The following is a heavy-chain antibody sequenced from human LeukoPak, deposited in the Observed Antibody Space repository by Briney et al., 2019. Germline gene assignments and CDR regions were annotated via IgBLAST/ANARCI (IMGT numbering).Heavy chain of an antibody. CDR3: ARRVAPLDAFDI. D-gene: IGHD5-12*01. J-gene: IGHJ3*02. Sequence: SETLSLTCTVSGGSISSYYWSWIRQPPGKGLEWIGYIYYSGSTNYNPSLKSRVTISVDTSKNQFSLKLSSVTAADTAVYYCARRVAPLDAFDIWGQGTMVTVSS. V-gene: IGHV4-59*01. CDR2: IYYSGST. CDR1: GGSISSYY.